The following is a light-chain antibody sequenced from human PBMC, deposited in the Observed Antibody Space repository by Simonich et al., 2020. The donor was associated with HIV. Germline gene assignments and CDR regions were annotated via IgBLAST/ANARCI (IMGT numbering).Light chain of an antibody. CDR2: GES. J-gene: IGKJ4*01. CDR3: QQYNNWPPLT. V-gene: IGKV3-15*01. CDR1: QSVSSN. Sequence: EIVMTQSPATLSVSPGERATLSCRASQSVSSNLAWYQQKPGQAPRVLINGESTRATGIPARFNGSGSGTEFTLTISSMQSEDFAVYYCQQYNNWPPLTFGGGTKVEIK.